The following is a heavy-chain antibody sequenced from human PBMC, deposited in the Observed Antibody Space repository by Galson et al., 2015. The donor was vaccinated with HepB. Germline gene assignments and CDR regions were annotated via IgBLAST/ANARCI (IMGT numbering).Heavy chain of an antibody. D-gene: IGHD2-15*01. V-gene: IGHV6-1*01. J-gene: IGHJ6*02. CDR1: GDSVSSNSAA. CDR2: TYYRSRWYN. CDR3: ASVVGTIYYYGMDV. Sequence: CAISGDSVSSNSAAWNWIRQSPSRGLEWLGRTYYRSRWYNDYAESVRSRISIYPDTSRNQFSLQLKSVTPEDTAVYYCASVVGTIYYYGMDVWGQGTTVIVSS.